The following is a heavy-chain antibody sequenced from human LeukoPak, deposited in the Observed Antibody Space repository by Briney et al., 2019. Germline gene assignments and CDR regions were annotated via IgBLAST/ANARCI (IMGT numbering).Heavy chain of an antibody. CDR2: ISGSGGST. V-gene: IGHV3-23*01. D-gene: IGHD6-13*01. CDR3: ANIRGSRRIGR. CDR1: GFTFSSYA. J-gene: IGHJ4*02. Sequence: GGSLRLSCAASGFTFSSYAMSWVRQAPGKGLEWVSAISGSGGSTYYADSVKGRFTISRDNSKNTLYLQMNSLRAEDTAVYYCANIRGSRRIGRWGQGTLVTVSS.